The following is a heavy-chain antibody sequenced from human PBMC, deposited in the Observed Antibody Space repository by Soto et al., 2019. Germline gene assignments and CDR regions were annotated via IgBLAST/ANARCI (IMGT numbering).Heavy chain of an antibody. CDR3: AASGFEHYYYGMDV. CDR2: ITPFNGNT. D-gene: IGHD3-9*01. CDR1: GYTFTYRY. Sequence: GASVKVSCKASGYTFTYRYLPWGRQAPGQALEWMGWITPFNGNTNYAQKFQDRVTITRDRSMSTAYMELSSLRSEDTAMYYCAASGFEHYYYGMDVWGQGTTVTVSS. J-gene: IGHJ6*02. V-gene: IGHV1-45*02.